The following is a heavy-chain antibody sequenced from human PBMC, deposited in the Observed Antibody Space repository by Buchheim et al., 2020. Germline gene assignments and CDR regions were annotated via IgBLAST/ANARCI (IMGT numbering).Heavy chain of an antibody. D-gene: IGHD4-23*01. CDR2: ISGSGSTT. V-gene: IGHV3-23*01. J-gene: IGHJ4*02. CDR3: AKDSSYYGGKGFDH. CDR1: GFTFSSPA. Sequence: EVRLLESGGGLVQPGGSLRLSCAASGFTFSSPAMTWVRQAPGKGLEWVSAISGSGSTTYYADSVKGRFTISRDNSKDTLDMQMDSLRAEDTAVYYCAKDSSYYGGKGFDHWGQGT.